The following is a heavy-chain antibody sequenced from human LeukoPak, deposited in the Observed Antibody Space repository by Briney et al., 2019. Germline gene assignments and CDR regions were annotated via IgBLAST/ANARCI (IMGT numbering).Heavy chain of an antibody. V-gene: IGHV3-48*03. Sequence: GGSLRLSCAASGFTFSSCEMNWVRQAPGKGLEWVSYISSSGSTIYYADSVKGRFTISRVNAKNSLYLQMNSLRAEDTAVYYCAELGITMIGGVWGKGTTVTVSS. CDR2: ISSSGSTI. CDR3: AELGITMIGGV. J-gene: IGHJ6*04. CDR1: GFTFSSCE. D-gene: IGHD3-10*02.